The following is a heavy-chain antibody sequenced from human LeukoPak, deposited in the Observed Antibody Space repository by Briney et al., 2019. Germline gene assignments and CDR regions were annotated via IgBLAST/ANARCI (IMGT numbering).Heavy chain of an antibody. CDR3: ARGRPHGNDY. D-gene: IGHD4-23*01. V-gene: IGHV3-74*01. CDR1: GFTFSSYW. J-gene: IGHJ4*02. Sequence: GGSLRLSCAASGFTFSSYWMNWVRQAPGQGLVWVSRIASDGSSTTYADSVKGRFSISRDNAKNTLYLQMNSLRVEDTAVYYCARGRPHGNDYWGQGTLVTVSS. CDR2: IASDGSST.